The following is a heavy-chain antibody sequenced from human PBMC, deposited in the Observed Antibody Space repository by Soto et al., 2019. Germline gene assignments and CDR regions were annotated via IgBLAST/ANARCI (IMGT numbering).Heavy chain of an antibody. CDR2: IYPGDSET. CDR3: ARHRSRGGGATPFDY. V-gene: IGHV5-51*01. D-gene: IGHD1-26*01. CDR1: GYSFTNYW. Sequence: GESLKISCKGSGYSFTNYWIGWVRQMPGKGLEWIGIIYPGDSETRYSPSFQGQVTISADKSISTAYLQWSSLKASDTAMYYCARHRSRGGGATPFDYWGQGTLVTVPQ. J-gene: IGHJ4*02.